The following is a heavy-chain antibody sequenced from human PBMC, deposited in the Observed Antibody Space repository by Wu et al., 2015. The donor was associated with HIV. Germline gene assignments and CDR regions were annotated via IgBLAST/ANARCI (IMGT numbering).Heavy chain of an antibody. D-gene: IGHD1-26*01. CDR2: INPNSGGT. J-gene: IGHJ6*03. CDR1: GYTFTSYY. V-gene: IGHV1-2*02. Sequence: QVQLVQSGAEVKKPGASVKVSCKASGYTFTSYYMHWVRQAPGQGLEWMGWINPNSGGTNYAQKFQGRVTMTRDTSISTAYMELSRLRSDDTAVYYCARDPQLSGSYRLKPYFYMDVWGKGTTVTVSS. CDR3: ARDPQLSGSYRLKPYFYMDV.